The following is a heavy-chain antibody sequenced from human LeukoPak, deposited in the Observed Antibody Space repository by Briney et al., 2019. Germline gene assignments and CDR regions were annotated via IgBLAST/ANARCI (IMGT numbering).Heavy chain of an antibody. Sequence: SETLSLTCTVSGGSISSSSYYWGWIRQPPGKGLEWIGSIYYSGSTYYNPSLKGRVTISVDTSKNQFSLKLSSVTAADTAVYYCARHRAAGDYGDKLNEDPSSSFDYWGQGTLVTVSS. D-gene: IGHD4-17*01. CDR3: ARHRAAGDYGDKLNEDPSSSFDY. V-gene: IGHV4-39*01. CDR2: IYYSGST. CDR1: GGSISSSSYY. J-gene: IGHJ4*02.